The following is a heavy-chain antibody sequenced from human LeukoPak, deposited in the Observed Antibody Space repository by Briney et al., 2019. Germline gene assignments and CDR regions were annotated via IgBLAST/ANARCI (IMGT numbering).Heavy chain of an antibody. V-gene: IGHV3-30*18. Sequence: GGSLRLSCAASGFTFSSYGMHWVRQAPGKGLEWVAVISYDGSNKYYADSVKGRFTTSRDNSKNTLYLQMNSLRAEDTAVYYCAKDLGGRGYSYGYGLSASDIWGQGPMVTVSS. CDR3: AKDLGGRGYSYGYGLSASDI. CDR2: ISYDGSNK. D-gene: IGHD5-18*01. J-gene: IGHJ3*02. CDR1: GFTFSSYG.